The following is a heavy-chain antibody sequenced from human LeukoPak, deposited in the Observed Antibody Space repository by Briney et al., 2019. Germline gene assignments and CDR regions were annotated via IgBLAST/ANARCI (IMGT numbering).Heavy chain of an antibody. Sequence: SVKVSCKASGGTFSSYAISWVRQAPGQGPEWVGRIIPILGIANYAQKFQGRGTITADKSTSTAYMELSSLRSEDTPVYYCASEGEEVPEYTYGSGDSWGQGTLVTVSS. CDR1: GGTFSSYA. CDR2: IIPILGIA. V-gene: IGHV1-69*04. J-gene: IGHJ4*02. D-gene: IGHD3-10*01. CDR3: ASEGEEVPEYTYGSGDS.